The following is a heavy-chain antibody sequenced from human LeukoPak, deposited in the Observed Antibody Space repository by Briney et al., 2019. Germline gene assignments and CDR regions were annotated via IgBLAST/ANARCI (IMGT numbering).Heavy chain of an antibody. CDR1: GFTFSHYG. CDR3: ARASPFDY. V-gene: IGHV3-30*12. CDR2: ISYDGSNK. J-gene: IGHJ4*02. Sequence: PGRSLRLSCIGSGFTFSHYGMNWVRQAPGKGLEWVAVISYDGSNKYYADSVKGRFTISRDNSKNTLYLQMNSLRAEDTAVYYCARASPFDYWGQGTLVTVSS.